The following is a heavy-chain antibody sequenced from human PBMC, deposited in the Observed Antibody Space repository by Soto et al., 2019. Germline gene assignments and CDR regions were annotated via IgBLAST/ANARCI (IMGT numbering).Heavy chain of an antibody. J-gene: IGHJ6*02. CDR3: ATRITVFGVVTQHYYYGMDV. D-gene: IGHD3-3*01. CDR1: GGTFSSYA. CDR2: IIPIFGTA. V-gene: IGHV1-69*01. Sequence: QVQLVQSGAEVKKPGSSVKVSCKASGGTFSSYAISWVRQAPGQGLEWMGGIIPIFGTANYAQKFQGRVTITADESTSTAYMGLSSLRSEDTAVYYGATRITVFGVVTQHYYYGMDVWGQGTTVTVSS.